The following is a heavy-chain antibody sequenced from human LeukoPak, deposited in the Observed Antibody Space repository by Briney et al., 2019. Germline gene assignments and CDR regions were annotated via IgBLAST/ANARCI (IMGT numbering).Heavy chain of an antibody. V-gene: IGHV1-46*01. Sequence: ASVTVSCKASGYTXTSYYMHGVRQAPGQGLEWMGIINANSGGTNYARDFQGRVTMTRDTSTSPVYMELSSLRSEDAAVYYCARDHYYYYYGMDVWGQGTTVTVSS. J-gene: IGHJ6*02. CDR1: GYTXTSYY. CDR3: ARDHYYYYYGMDV. CDR2: INANSGGT.